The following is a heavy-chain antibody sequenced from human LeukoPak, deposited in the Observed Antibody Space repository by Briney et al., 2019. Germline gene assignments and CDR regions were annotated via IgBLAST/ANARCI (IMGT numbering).Heavy chain of an antibody. D-gene: IGHD6-19*01. CDR2: IYTSGST. J-gene: IGHJ6*03. V-gene: IGHV4-4*08. CDR1: GGSISSYY. Sequence: PSETLSLTCTVSGGSISSYYWSWIRQPPGKGLEWIGYIYTSGSTNYNPSLKSRVTMSVDTSKNQFSLKLSSVTAADTAVYYCARDVGGQVRGYYYYYMDVWGKGTTVTISS. CDR3: ARDVGGQVRGYYYYYMDV.